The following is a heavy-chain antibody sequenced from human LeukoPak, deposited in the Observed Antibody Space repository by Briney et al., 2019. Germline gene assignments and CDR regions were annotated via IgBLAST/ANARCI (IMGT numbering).Heavy chain of an antibody. CDR2: ISTNGGST. CDR3: VREWPVNRGRYFDY. Sequence: GGPLRLSCSASGFTFSSYAMHWVRQAPGKGLEYVSVISTNGGSTYYADSVKGRFTISRDNSKNTLYLQMTSLRAEDTAVYYCVREWPVNRGRYFDYWGQGTLVTVSS. CDR1: GFTFSSYA. D-gene: IGHD6-19*01. V-gene: IGHV3-64D*06. J-gene: IGHJ4*02.